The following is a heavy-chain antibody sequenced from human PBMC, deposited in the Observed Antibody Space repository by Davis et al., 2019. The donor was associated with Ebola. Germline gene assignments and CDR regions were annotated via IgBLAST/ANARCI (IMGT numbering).Heavy chain of an antibody. Sequence: SLKISCAASGFTFNDYAMHWLRQAPGKGLEWVSSISGNSGSIGYADSVKGRVTISRDNAKNSLYLQMDSLRADDTALYYCVKSSSGWDWLFDSWGRGTLVTVSS. J-gene: IGHJ5*01. CDR2: ISGNSGSI. V-gene: IGHV3-9*01. D-gene: IGHD6-19*01. CDR1: GFTFNDYA. CDR3: VKSSSGWDWLFDS.